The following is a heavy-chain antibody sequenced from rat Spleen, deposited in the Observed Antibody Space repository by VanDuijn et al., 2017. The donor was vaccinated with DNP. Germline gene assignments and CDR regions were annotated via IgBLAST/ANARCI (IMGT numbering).Heavy chain of an antibody. D-gene: IGHD1-11*01. Sequence: EVKLVESGGGLVQPGRSLKLSCVASGFTFNNHWMTWIRQAPGKGLEWIGQINKDSSTITYIPSLKDKFTISRDNDQTTLYLQMSKLGSEDTAIYYCARGPNYGGYADYFDYWGQGVMVTVSS. CDR2: INKDSSTI. CDR3: ARGPNYGGYADYFDY. V-gene: IGHV4-2*01. CDR1: GFTFNNHW. J-gene: IGHJ2*01.